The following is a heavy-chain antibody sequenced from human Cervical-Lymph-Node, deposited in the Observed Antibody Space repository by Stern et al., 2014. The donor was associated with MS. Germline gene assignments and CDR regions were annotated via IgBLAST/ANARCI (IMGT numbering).Heavy chain of an antibody. J-gene: IGHJ3*02. CDR1: GYTFTDYY. CDR3: ARDWGYCASTSCACDI. Sequence: QVQLVESGAEVKKPGASVKVSCKASGYTFTDYYMHWVRQAPGQGLAWMGWINLRGGAKKYAKKFQGRVTMTGATSISTAYMDLSGLISDDTAVYFCARDWGYCASTSCACDIWGQGTVVTVSS. D-gene: IGHD2-2*01. CDR2: INLRGGAK. V-gene: IGHV1-2*02.